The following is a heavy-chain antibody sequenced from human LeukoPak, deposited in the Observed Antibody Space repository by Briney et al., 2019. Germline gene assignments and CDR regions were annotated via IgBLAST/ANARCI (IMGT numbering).Heavy chain of an antibody. CDR3: ARGGHVRVYDNSYYGHY. CDR1: GYTLTELS. CDR2: FDPEDGET. Sequence: GASVKVSCKVSGYTLTELSMHWVRQAPGKGLEWMGGFDPEDGETIYAQKFQGRVTMTEDTSTDTAYMELSSLRSEDTAVYYCARGGHVRVYDNSYYGHYWGQGTLVTVSS. D-gene: IGHD3-22*01. J-gene: IGHJ4*02. V-gene: IGHV1-24*01.